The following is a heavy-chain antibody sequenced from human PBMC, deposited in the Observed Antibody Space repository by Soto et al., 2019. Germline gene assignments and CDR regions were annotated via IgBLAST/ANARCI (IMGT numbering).Heavy chain of an antibody. CDR3: ARGSSGYISSWYYFDY. CDR2: ISGIGGST. D-gene: IGHD6-13*01. J-gene: IGHJ4*02. Sequence: LRXSCAASGFTFTDYALSWVRQAPGKGLEWVATISGIGGSTYLADSVKGRLSISRDNSKNTVSLLMNSLRAEDTAVYFCARGSSGYISSWYYFDYWGRGTLVTVSS. CDR1: GFTFTDYA. V-gene: IGHV3-23*01.